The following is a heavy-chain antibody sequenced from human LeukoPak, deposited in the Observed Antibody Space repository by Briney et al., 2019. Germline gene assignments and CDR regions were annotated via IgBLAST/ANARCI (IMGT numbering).Heavy chain of an antibody. J-gene: IGHJ6*03. V-gene: IGHV3-7*03. CDR1: GFTFSSYW. CDR3: AKNGDRGAYCTGGTCYPYFYYYMDV. D-gene: IGHD2-15*01. Sequence: GGSLRLSCAASGFTFSSYWMSRVRQAPGKGLGWVANIKRDGSEKYYVDSVKGRFTISRDNAKNSLYLQMNSLRAEDTAIYYCAKNGDRGAYCTGGTCYPYFYYYMDVWGKGTTVTI. CDR2: IKRDGSEK.